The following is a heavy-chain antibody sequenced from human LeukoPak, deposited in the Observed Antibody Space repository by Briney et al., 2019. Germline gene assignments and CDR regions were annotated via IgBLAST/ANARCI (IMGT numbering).Heavy chain of an antibody. CDR2: IYIGGGT. J-gene: IGHJ3*02. CDR3: ARESSSTYYLDAFDM. D-gene: IGHD3-22*01. V-gene: IGHV4-4*07. CDR1: GGFINSYY. Sequence: SGTLSLTCTVSGGFINSYYWSWIRQPAGKGLEWIGRIYIGGGTNYNPSLKSRVTISVDTSKNQFSLKLTSVTAADTAVYYCARESSSTYYLDAFDMWGQGTMVTVSS.